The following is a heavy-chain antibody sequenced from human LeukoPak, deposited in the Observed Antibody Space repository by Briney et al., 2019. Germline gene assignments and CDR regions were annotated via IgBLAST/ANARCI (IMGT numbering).Heavy chain of an antibody. D-gene: IGHD2-15*01. Sequence: SVTLSLTCTVAAGSFSSTNFYWGWIRQPPGKGLEWIGNIYYSGKTYYNPSLKSRLTRSVDTSKSQFSLKLSTVTAADTAVYSCARWAPTPRGYFYYWVQGILVTVSS. CDR2: IYYSGKT. V-gene: IGHV4-39*01. CDR1: AGSFSSTNFY. CDR3: ARWAPTPRGYFYY. J-gene: IGHJ4*02.